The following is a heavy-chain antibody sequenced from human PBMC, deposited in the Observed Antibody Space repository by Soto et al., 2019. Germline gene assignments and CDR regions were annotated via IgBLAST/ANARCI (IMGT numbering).Heavy chain of an antibody. J-gene: IGHJ4*02. CDR2: ISGSGGST. Sequence: EVQLLDSGGGLVQPGGSLRLSCAASGFSFSSFAMSWVRQAPGKGLEWVSTISGSGGSTFYADSVKGRFTISRDNSKNTLSVQRNSLSADDKAVDYWAKDQRAWSCFDSWGQGTRVTVSA. CDR3: AKDQRAWSCFDS. D-gene: IGHD2-15*01. CDR1: GFSFSSFA. V-gene: IGHV3-23*01.